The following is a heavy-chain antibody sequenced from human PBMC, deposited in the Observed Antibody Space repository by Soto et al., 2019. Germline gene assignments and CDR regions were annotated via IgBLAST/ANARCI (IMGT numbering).Heavy chain of an antibody. D-gene: IGHD3-10*01. CDR1: GFSLSTSGVG. CDR3: AHSRTILRGVIHYYFGMDV. CDR2: IYWDDDK. Sequence: QITLKESGPTLVKPTQTLTLTCTFSGFSLSTSGVGVGWIRQPPGKALEWLALIYWDDDKRYILSLKSRLTITKDTSENQVGFTMTNMDPVDTATYYCAHSRTILRGVIHYYFGMDVWGQGTTVTVS. J-gene: IGHJ6*02. V-gene: IGHV2-5*02.